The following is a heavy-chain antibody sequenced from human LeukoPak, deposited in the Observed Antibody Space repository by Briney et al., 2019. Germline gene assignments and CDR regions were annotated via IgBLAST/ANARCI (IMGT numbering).Heavy chain of an antibody. CDR2: IYYSGST. CDR1: GGSISRGDYY. CDR3: ARGKSKFDY. Sequence: SETLSLTCTVSGGSISRGDYYWSWIRQPPGKGLEWIGYIYYSGSTDYNPSLKSRVTISVDTSKNQFSLKLSSVTAADTAVYYCARGKSKFDYWGQGTLVTVSS. J-gene: IGHJ4*02. V-gene: IGHV4-30-4*01.